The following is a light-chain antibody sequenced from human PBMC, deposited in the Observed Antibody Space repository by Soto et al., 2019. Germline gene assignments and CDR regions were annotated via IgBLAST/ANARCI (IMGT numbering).Light chain of an antibody. V-gene: IGLV2-8*01. CDR2: EVN. CDR3: SSFAATDNVV. CDR1: SSDVGAYDY. J-gene: IGLJ3*02. Sequence: QSALTQPPSASGSPGQSVTISCTGTSSDVGAYDYVCWYQQHPGKAPKLMIYEVNKRPSGVPDRFSGSKSGNTASLTVSGPQSGDEADYYCSSFAATDNVVFGGGTKLTVL.